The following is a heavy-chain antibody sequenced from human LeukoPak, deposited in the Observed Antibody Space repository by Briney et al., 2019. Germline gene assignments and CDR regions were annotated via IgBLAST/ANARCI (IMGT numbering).Heavy chain of an antibody. Sequence: GGSLRLSRAASGFTFSNYGMHWVRQAPGKGLEWVAFIRYDGSNKCYADSVKGRFTISRDNSKNTLYLQMNSLRAEDTAVYYCAKDGTTSTYYYFDYWGQGTLVTVSS. V-gene: IGHV3-30*02. CDR1: GFTFSNYG. CDR3: AKDGTTSTYYYFDY. CDR2: IRYDGSNK. D-gene: IGHD2/OR15-2a*01. J-gene: IGHJ4*02.